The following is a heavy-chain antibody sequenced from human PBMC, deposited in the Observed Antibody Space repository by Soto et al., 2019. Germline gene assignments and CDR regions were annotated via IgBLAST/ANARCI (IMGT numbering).Heavy chain of an antibody. V-gene: IGHV4-38-2*01. D-gene: IGHD3-10*01. CDR2: IYYSGST. CDR1: GYSISSGYH. CDR3: ARGSYGLDV. Sequence: SETLSLTCAVSGYSISSGYHWGWIRQPPGKGLEWIGSIYYSGSTYYNPSLKSRVTIAXXXSXXXXSLXLRXXTAXDTAVYYCARGSYGLDVWGQGTTDTVSS. J-gene: IGHJ6*02.